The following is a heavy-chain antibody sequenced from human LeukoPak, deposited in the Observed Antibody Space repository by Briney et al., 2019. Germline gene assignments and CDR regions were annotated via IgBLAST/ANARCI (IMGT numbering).Heavy chain of an antibody. CDR2: TYYRSKWYN. V-gene: IGHV6-1*01. CDR1: GDSVSSNSAA. J-gene: IGHJ2*01. D-gene: IGHD6-19*01. Sequence: PSQTLSLTCAISGDSVSSNSAAWNWIRQSPSRGLEWLGRTYYRSKWYNDYAVSVKSRITINPDTSKNQFSLKLSSVTAADTAVYYCARHGWHAWYFDLWGRGTLVTVSS. CDR3: ARHGWHAWYFDL.